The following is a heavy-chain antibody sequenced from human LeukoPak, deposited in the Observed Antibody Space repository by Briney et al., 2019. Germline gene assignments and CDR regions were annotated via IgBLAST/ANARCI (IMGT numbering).Heavy chain of an antibody. V-gene: IGHV3-23*01. Sequence: GGSLRLSCAASGFTFSSYAMSWVRQAPGKGLEWVSAISGSGGSTYYADSVKGRFTISRDNSKNTLYLQMNSLRAEGTAVYYCAKDPARFYCSSTSCDNWFDPWGQGTLVTVSS. CDR3: AKDPARFYCSSTSCDNWFDP. J-gene: IGHJ5*02. CDR2: ISGSGGST. D-gene: IGHD2-2*01. CDR1: GFTFSSYA.